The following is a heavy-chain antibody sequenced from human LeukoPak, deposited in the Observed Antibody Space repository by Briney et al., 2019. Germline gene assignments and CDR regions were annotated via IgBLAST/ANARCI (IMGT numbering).Heavy chain of an antibody. Sequence: SETLSITCTVSGGSISSSSYYWGWIRQPPGKGLEWIGSTYYRGRTYYNPSLESRVSISVDTSKNQFSLELSSVTASDVAVYYCTSAGSYWVDSWGQGTLITVSS. CDR1: GGSISSSSYY. D-gene: IGHD3-10*01. J-gene: IGHJ4*02. CDR3: TSAGSYWVDS. V-gene: IGHV4-39*01. CDR2: TYYRGRT.